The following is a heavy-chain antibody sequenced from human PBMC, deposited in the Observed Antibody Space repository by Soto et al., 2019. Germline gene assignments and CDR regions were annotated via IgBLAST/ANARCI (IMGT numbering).Heavy chain of an antibody. CDR2: ISSSSSYI. CDR1: GFTFSSYS. V-gene: IGHV3-21*01. J-gene: IGHJ4*02. Sequence: EVQLVESGGGLVKPGGSLRLSCAASGFTFSSYSMNWVRQAPGKGLEWVSSISSSSSYIYYADSLKGRFTISRDNAKNSLYLQMNSLRAEDTAVYYCATMTTVTSDYWGQGTLVTVSS. D-gene: IGHD4-4*01. CDR3: ATMTTVTSDY.